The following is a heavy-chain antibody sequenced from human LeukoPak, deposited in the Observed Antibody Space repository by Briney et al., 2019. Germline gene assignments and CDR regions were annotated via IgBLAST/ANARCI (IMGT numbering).Heavy chain of an antibody. CDR1: GYTFTGYY. D-gene: IGHD2-8*01. CDR2: INPNSGGT. Sequence: ASVKVSCKASGYTFTGYYMHWVRQAPGQGLEWMGWINPNSGGTNYAQKLQGRVTMTTDTSTSTAYMELRSLRSDDTAVYYCARDARDIVLMVYTYYYYYGMDVWGQGTTVTVSS. V-gene: IGHV1-2*02. CDR3: ARDARDIVLMVYTYYYYYGMDV. J-gene: IGHJ6*02.